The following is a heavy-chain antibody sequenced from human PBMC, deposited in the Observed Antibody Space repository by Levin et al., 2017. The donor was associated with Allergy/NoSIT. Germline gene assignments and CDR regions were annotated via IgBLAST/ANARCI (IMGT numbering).Heavy chain of an antibody. Sequence: SETLSLTCTVSGGSISSYYWSWIRQPPGKGLEWIGYIYYSGSTNYNPSLKSRVTISVDTSKNQFSLKLSSVTAADTAVYYCARPHYTDPANGDYYGMDVWGQGTTVTVSS. J-gene: IGHJ6*02. CDR2: IYYSGST. V-gene: IGHV4-59*01. CDR3: ARPHYTDPANGDYYGMDV. CDR1: GGSISSYY. D-gene: IGHD1-1*01.